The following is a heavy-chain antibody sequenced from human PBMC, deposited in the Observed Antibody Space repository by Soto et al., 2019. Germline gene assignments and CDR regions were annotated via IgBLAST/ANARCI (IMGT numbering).Heavy chain of an antibody. CDR2: ISSSGSTI. CDR3: ARASARYYYDSSGYYY. Sequence: AGGSLRLSCAASGFTFSSYEMNWVRQAPGKGLEWVSYISSSGSTIYYADSVKGRFTISRDNAKNSLYLQMNSLRAEDTAVYYCARASARYYYDSSGYYYWGQGTLVTVSS. CDR1: GFTFSSYE. D-gene: IGHD3-22*01. V-gene: IGHV3-48*03. J-gene: IGHJ4*02.